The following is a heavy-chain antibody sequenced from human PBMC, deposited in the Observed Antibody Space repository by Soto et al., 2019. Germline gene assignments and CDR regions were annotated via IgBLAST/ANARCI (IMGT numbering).Heavy chain of an antibody. D-gene: IGHD2-15*01. CDR1: GYTFNTYG. CDR3: ARGIATGQLDP. Sequence: WASVKVSCKTSGYTFNTYGINWVRQAPGQGLELMGWISAYDGKTTYAEKFQGRVTLTTDTSASTAYMDLSSLRSEDTAVYYCARGIATGQLDPWGQGTLVTVSS. CDR2: ISAYDGKT. V-gene: IGHV1-18*01. J-gene: IGHJ5*02.